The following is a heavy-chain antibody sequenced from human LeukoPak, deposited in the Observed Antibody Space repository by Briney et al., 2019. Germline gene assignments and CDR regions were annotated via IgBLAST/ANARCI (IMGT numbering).Heavy chain of an antibody. CDR1: GGTFSSYA. D-gene: IGHD6-13*01. V-gene: IGHV1-69*05. CDR2: IIPIFGTA. CDR3: AREERLIAATGRGAFDY. Sequence: SVKVSCKASGGTFSSYAISWVRQAPGQGLEWMGGIIPIFGTANYAQKFQGRVTMTRDTSTGTVYMELSSLRSEDTAVYYCAREERLIAATGRGAFDYWGQGTLVTVSS. J-gene: IGHJ4*02.